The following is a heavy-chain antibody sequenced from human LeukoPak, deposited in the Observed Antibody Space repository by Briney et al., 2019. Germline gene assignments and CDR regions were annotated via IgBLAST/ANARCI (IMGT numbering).Heavy chain of an antibody. V-gene: IGHV1-18*01. D-gene: IGHD3-22*01. J-gene: IGHJ3*02. CDR2: ISAYNGNT. CDR1: VYTFTSYG. Sequence: GASVKVSCKASVYTFTSYGISWVRQAPGQGLEWMGWISAYNGNTNYAQKLQGRVTMTTDTSTSTAYMELRSLRSDDTAVYYCARGDDSSGYDPAGAFDIWGQGTMVTVSS. CDR3: ARGDDSSGYDPAGAFDI.